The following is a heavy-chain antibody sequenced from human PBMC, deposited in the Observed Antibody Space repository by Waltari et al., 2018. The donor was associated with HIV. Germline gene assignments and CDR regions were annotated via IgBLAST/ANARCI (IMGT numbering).Heavy chain of an antibody. Sequence: QVQLVQSGAEVKKPGASVKVSCKASGYTFTGYYIHWVRQAPGQGLEWMGWINPNSGGTNYAQNFQGRVTMTRDTSISTAYMELSRLRSDDTAVYYCATPSYGSSGYYSAGSEFDYWGQGTLVTVSS. V-gene: IGHV1-2*02. CDR2: INPNSGGT. CDR3: ATPSYGSSGYYSAGSEFDY. D-gene: IGHD3-22*01. CDR1: GYTFTGYY. J-gene: IGHJ4*02.